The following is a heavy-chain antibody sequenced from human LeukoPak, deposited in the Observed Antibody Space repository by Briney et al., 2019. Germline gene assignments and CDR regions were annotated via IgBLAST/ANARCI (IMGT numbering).Heavy chain of an antibody. Sequence: SVKVSCKAFGGTFTSYAFSWVRQAPGQGLEWMGGIIPIFGTPHYAQKFQDRVTITKDESTSTVNMELSSLRSEDTAVYYCAIYCSGGSCYRTWFDPWGQGTLVTVSS. CDR1: GGTFTSYA. CDR3: AIYCSGGSCYRTWFDP. V-gene: IGHV1-69*05. CDR2: IIPIFGTP. D-gene: IGHD2-15*01. J-gene: IGHJ5*02.